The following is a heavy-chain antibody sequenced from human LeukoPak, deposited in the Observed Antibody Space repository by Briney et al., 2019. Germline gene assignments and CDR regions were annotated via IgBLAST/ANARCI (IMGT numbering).Heavy chain of an antibody. V-gene: IGHV1-2*02. J-gene: IGHJ6*03. CDR2: INPNSGGT. Sequence: ASVKVSCKASGYTFTGYYMHWVRQAPGQGLEWMGWINPNSGGTNYAQKFQGRVTMTRDTSISTAYMELCRLRSDDTAVYYCAIEYSSSSALDYYYMDVWGKGTTVTVSS. CDR1: GYTFTGYY. D-gene: IGHD6-6*01. CDR3: AIEYSSSSALDYYYMDV.